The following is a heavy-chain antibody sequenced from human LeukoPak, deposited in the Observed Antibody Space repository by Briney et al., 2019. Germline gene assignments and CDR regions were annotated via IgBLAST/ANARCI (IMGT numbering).Heavy chain of an antibody. CDR1: GISFGNNW. V-gene: IGHV3-74*01. CDR3: ARDVPHNWFDT. CDR2: INSDGCGA. Sequence: GGSLRLSCAASGISFGNNWMHWVRQGPGAGLVWISRINSDGCGAIYADSVKGRVTVSRDNAKNTLYLQMNSLRAEDTAVYYCARDVPHNWFDTWGQGTLVTVSS. J-gene: IGHJ5*02.